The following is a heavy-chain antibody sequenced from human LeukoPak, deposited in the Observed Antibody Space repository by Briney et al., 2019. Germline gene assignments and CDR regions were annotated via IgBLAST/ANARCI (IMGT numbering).Heavy chain of an antibody. D-gene: IGHD2-2*01. CDR2: ISGSDGNT. Sequence: GGSLRLSCAASGFTFSSYVMSWVRQAPGKGLEWVSGISGSDGNTYYADSVKGRFTISRDNSKDTLYLQMNSLRAEDTAVYYCAKAPGMWLPAPVYWGQGTLVTVSS. CDR3: AKAPGMWLPAPVY. CDR1: GFTFSSYV. V-gene: IGHV3-23*01. J-gene: IGHJ4*02.